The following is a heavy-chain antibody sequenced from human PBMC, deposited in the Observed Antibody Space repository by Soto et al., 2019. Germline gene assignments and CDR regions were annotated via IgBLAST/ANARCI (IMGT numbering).Heavy chain of an antibody. J-gene: IGHJ3*02. V-gene: IGHV1-69*02. CDR3: ARGDSTYCSSTSCYYDAFDI. D-gene: IGHD2-2*01. CDR2: IIPILGIA. CDR1: GGTFSSYT. Sequence: SVKVSCKASGGTFSSYTISWVRQAPGQGLEWMGRIIPILGIANYAQKFQGRVTITADKSTSTAYMELSSLRSEDTAVYYCARGDSTYCSSTSCYYDAFDIWGQGTMVTVSS.